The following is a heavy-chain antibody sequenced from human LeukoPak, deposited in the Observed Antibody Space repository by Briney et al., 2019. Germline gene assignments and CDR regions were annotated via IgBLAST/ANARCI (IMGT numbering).Heavy chain of an antibody. CDR1: GYTFTSYG. CDR2: ISAYNGNT. V-gene: IGHV1-18*01. D-gene: IGHD3-10*01. Sequence: ASVKVSCKASGYTFTSYGISWVRQAPGQGLEWMGWISAYNGNTNYAQKLQGRVTMTTDTSTSTAYMGLRSLRSDDTAVYYCARETPVFGELFGYFDYWGQGTLVTVSS. CDR3: ARETPVFGELFGYFDY. J-gene: IGHJ4*02.